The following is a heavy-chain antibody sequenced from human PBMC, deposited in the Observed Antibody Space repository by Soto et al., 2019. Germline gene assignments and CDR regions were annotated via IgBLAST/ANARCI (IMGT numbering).Heavy chain of an antibody. J-gene: IGHJ4*02. CDR1: GGSISSGGYS. CDR3: ARAITSHATPPGE. D-gene: IGHD2-2*01. CDR2: IYHSGST. V-gene: IGHV4-30-2*01. Sequence: SSETLSLTCAVSGGSISSGGYSWSWIRQPPGKGLEWIGYIYHSGSTYYNPSLKSRVTISVDRSKNQFSLKLSSVTAADTAVYYGARAITSHATPPGEWGQGTLVTVSS.